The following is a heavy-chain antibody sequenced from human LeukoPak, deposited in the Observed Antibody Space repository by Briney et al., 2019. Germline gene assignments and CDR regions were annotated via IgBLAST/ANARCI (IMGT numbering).Heavy chain of an antibody. CDR3: ARDGHYDILTGYFQD. J-gene: IGHJ1*01. Sequence: GGSLRLSCAASGLTFSSYWMHWVRQAPGKGLVWVSRIKTDGSRTSYADSVKGRFTISRDNAKNTLYLQMNSLRAEDTAVYYCARDGHYDILTGYFQDWGQGTLVTVSS. V-gene: IGHV3-74*01. CDR2: IKTDGSRT. D-gene: IGHD3-9*01. CDR1: GLTFSSYW.